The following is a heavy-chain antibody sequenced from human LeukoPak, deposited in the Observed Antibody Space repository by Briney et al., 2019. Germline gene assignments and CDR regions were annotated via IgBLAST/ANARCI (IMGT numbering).Heavy chain of an antibody. V-gene: IGHV3-72*01. Sequence: PGGSLRLSCAASGFTFSDHYMDWVRQAPGKGPEWVGRTRNKANTYTTEYAASVKGRFTISRDDSKNSLYLQMNSLRAGDTAVYYCAKDHDFWIFDYWGQGTLVTVSS. CDR1: GFTFSDHY. CDR2: TRNKANTYTT. D-gene: IGHD3-3*01. J-gene: IGHJ4*02. CDR3: AKDHDFWIFDY.